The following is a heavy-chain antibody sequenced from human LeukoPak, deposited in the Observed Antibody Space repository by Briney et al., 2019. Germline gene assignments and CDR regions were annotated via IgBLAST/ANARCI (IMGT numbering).Heavy chain of an antibody. J-gene: IGHJ4*02. CDR2: ISSSSSYI. CDR1: GFTFSSYS. CDR3: ARARKDYDSSGYYYFDY. D-gene: IGHD3-22*01. Sequence: GGSLRLSCAASGFTFSSYSMNWVRQAPGKGLEWVSSISSSSSYIYYADSLKGRFTISRDNAKNSLYLQMNSLRAEDTAVYYCARARKDYDSSGYYYFDYWGQGTLVTVSS. V-gene: IGHV3-21*01.